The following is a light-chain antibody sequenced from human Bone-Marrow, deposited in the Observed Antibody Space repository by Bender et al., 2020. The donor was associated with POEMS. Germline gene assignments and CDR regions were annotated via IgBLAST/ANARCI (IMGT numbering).Light chain of an antibody. J-gene: IGLJ2*01. Sequence: QSALTQPRSVSGSPGQSVTISCTGTTSDIGNYNYVSWYQQNPGKAPKLLIYDVSKRPSGVPDRFSGSKSGNTASLTVSGLQAEDEADYYCSSYAGSNDVYVVFGGGTKLTVL. CDR3: SSYAGSNDVYVV. CDR1: TSDIGNYNY. CDR2: DVS. V-gene: IGLV2-11*01.